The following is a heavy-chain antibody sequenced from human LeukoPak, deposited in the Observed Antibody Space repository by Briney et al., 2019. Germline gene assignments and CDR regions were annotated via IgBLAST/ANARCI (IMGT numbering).Heavy chain of an antibody. J-gene: IGHJ4*02. Sequence: PSGTLSLTCAVSGGSISSSNWWSWVRQPPGKGLEWIGEIYHSGSTNYNPSLKSRVTISVDKSKNQFSLKPSSVTAADTAVYYCARGGSDILTGSFDYWGQGTLVTVSS. D-gene: IGHD3-9*01. V-gene: IGHV4-4*02. CDR2: IYHSGST. CDR3: ARGGSDILTGSFDY. CDR1: GGSISSSNW.